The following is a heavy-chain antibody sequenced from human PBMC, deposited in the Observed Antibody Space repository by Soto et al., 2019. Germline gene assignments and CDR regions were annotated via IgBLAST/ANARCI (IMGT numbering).Heavy chain of an antibody. D-gene: IGHD3-22*01. CDR1: GFSFSSYA. Sequence: GGSLRLCCAAPGFSFSSYAMSWVRQAPGKGLEWVSVISGSVGSTHYADSVKGRSTISRDNSKNTLHLQVNSLRGEDRAVYYCAKEADISGYYPDYWGQGTQVTVSS. V-gene: IGHV3-23*01. J-gene: IGHJ4*02. CDR3: AKEADISGYYPDY. CDR2: ISGSVGST.